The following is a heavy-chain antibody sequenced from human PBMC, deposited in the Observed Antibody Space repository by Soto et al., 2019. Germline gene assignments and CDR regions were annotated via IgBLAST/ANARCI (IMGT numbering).Heavy chain of an antibody. D-gene: IGHD2-21*01. J-gene: IGHJ4*02. CDR1: GGPFNGYY. V-gene: IGHV4-34*01. CDR3: ARVVRGWHRQFDS. CDR2: INHSGSG. Sequence: SETLSLTCAAYGGPFNGYYWSWIRQPPGKGLEWIGEINHSGSGNYNPSLKSRVTISLDTSKNQFSLKLDSVTAADTAVYYCARVVRGWHRQFDSWGQGTLVTVSS.